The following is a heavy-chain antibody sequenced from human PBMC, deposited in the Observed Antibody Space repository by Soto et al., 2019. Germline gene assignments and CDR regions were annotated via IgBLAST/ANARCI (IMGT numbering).Heavy chain of an antibody. CDR1: GFTVSSDY. CDR3: ARGKGDYYFDLDY. CDR2: IYIDGTT. D-gene: IGHD3-22*01. Sequence: LRLSCAASGFTVSSDYMNWVRQTPGKGLEWVAVIYIDGTTNYADSVKGRFTLSRDNSKNTLYLQMNSLRVEDTAVYYCARGKGDYYFDLDYWGQGTLVTVSS. V-gene: IGHV3-53*01. J-gene: IGHJ4*02.